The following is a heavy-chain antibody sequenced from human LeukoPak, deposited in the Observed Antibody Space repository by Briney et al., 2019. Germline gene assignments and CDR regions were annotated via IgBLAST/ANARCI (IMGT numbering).Heavy chain of an antibody. CDR3: AKDMGYDILTGLPLS. J-gene: IGHJ4*02. Sequence: GGSLRLSCAASGFTFDDYAMHWVRQAPGKGLEWVSGISWNSGSIGYADSVKGRFTISRDNARNSLYLQMNSLRAEDTALYYCAKDMGYDILTGLPLSWGQGTLVTVPS. V-gene: IGHV3-9*01. CDR1: GFTFDDYA. D-gene: IGHD3-9*01. CDR2: ISWNSGSI.